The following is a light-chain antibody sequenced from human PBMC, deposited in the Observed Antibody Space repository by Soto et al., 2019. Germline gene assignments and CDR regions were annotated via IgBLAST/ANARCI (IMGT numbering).Light chain of an antibody. Sequence: QSVLTQPASVSGSPGQSITISRTGTSTDIGGYRYVSWYQQHPGKVPKLIIYEVNNRPSGVSDRFSGSKSDNTASLTISGLQAEDEADYYCSSYRTISTLVFGGGTKVTAL. J-gene: IGLJ3*02. CDR2: EVN. V-gene: IGLV2-14*01. CDR1: STDIGGYRY. CDR3: SSYRTISTLV.